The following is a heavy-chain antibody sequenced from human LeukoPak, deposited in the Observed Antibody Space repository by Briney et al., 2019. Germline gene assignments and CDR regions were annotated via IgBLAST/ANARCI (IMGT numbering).Heavy chain of an antibody. D-gene: IGHD3-22*01. Sequence: GGSLRLSCAASGFSFSTYGMEWVRQAPGKGLEWVAVISYDGSNKYYADSVKGRFTISRDNSKNTLYLQMNSLRAEDTAVYYCAKAPAGLRYYFDYWGQGTLVTVSS. CDR3: AKAPAGLRYYFDY. V-gene: IGHV3-30*18. J-gene: IGHJ4*02. CDR1: GFSFSTYG. CDR2: ISYDGSNK.